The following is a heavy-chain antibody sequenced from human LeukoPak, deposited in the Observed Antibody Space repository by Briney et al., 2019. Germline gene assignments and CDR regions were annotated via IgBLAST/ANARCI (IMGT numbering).Heavy chain of an antibody. J-gene: IGHJ4*02. V-gene: IGHV4-59*08. CDR3: ARNGYGSGSSW. CDR2: IYYSGST. Sequence: SETLSLTCTVSGGSISSYYWSWIRQPPGKGLEWIGYIYYSGSTNYNPSLKSRVTISGDTSKNQFSLKLRSVTAADTAVYYCARNGYGSGSSWWGQGTLVTVSS. CDR1: GGSISSYY. D-gene: IGHD3-10*01.